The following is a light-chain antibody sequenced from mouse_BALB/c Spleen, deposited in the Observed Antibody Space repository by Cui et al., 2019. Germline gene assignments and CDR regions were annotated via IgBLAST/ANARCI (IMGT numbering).Light chain of an antibody. CDR3: QQWSGYPYT. CDR2: RTS. Sequence: NVLTQSPAIMAASLGQKVTMTCSASSSVSSSYLHWYQQKSGASPKPLIHRTSNLASGVPARFSGSGSGTSYSLTISSVEAEDDATYYCQQWSGYPYTFGGGTKLEIK. CDR1: SSVSSSY. V-gene: IGKV4-58*01. J-gene: IGKJ2*01.